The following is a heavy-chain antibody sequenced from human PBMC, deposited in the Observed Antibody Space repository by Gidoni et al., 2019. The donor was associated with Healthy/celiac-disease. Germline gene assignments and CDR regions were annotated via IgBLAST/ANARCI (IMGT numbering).Heavy chain of an antibody. CDR3: AREADSSSSEWYFDL. CDR2: IKQDGSEK. D-gene: IGHD6-6*01. Sequence: EVQLVESGGGLVQPGGYLRLSCAASGFTFSSYWMSWGRQAPGKGLEWVANIKQDGSEKYYVDSVKGRFTISRDNAKSSLYLQMNSLRAEDTAVYYCAREADSSSSEWYFDLWGRGTLVTVSS. J-gene: IGHJ2*01. V-gene: IGHV3-7*03. CDR1: GFTFSSYW.